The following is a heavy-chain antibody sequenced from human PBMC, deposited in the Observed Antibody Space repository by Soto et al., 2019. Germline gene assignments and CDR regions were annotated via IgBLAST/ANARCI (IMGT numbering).Heavy chain of an antibody. CDR1: GGTFSSYA. D-gene: IGHD3-22*01. CDR2: IIPRFGTA. J-gene: IGHJ4*02. Sequence: SVKVSCKASGGTFSSYAISWVRQAPGQGLEWVGGIIPRFGTANYAQKFQGRVTITADESTSTAYMGLNSLRSEDTAMYYCAKVKYDSSGYYRNFDYWGQGTLATVSS. V-gene: IGHV1-69*13. CDR3: AKVKYDSSGYYRNFDY.